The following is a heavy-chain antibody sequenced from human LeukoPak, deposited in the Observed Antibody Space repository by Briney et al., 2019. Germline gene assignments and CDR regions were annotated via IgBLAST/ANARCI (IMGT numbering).Heavy chain of an antibody. D-gene: IGHD4-11*01. J-gene: IGHJ4*02. Sequence: GGSLRLSCAASGFTFSSYWMSWVRQAPGKGLERVANIKQDGGEKYYVDPVKGRFTISRDNAKNSLYLQMNSLGAEDTAVYYCASGGMTTVTTFDYWGQGTLVTVSS. CDR1: GFTFSSYW. CDR2: IKQDGGEK. V-gene: IGHV3-7*01. CDR3: ASGGMTTVTTFDY.